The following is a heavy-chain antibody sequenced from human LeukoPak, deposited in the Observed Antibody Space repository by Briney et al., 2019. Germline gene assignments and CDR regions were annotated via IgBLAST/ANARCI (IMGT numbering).Heavy chain of an antibody. CDR3: ARDHDYSNYVDAFDI. CDR2: IYYSGST. J-gene: IGHJ3*02. D-gene: IGHD4-11*01. V-gene: IGHV4-30-4*08. Sequence: PSETLSLTCTVSGGSISSGDYYWSWIRQPPGKGLEWIGYIYYSGSTYYNPSLKSRVTISVDTSKNQFSLKLSSVTAADTAVYYCARDHDYSNYVDAFDIWGQGTMVTVSS. CDR1: GGSISSGDYY.